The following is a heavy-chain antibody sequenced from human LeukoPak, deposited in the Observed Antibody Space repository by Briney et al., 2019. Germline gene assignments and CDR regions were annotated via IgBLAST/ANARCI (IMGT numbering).Heavy chain of an antibody. CDR3: ARGLCSSTSCYTGVYDY. D-gene: IGHD2-2*02. CDR2: IYTSGST. J-gene: IGHJ4*02. V-gene: IGHV4-4*07. CDR1: GGSISSYY. Sequence: PSETLSPTCTVSGGSISSYYWSWIRQPAGKGLEWIGRIYTSGSTNYNPSLKSRVTMSVDTSKNQFSLKLSSVTAADTAVYYCARGLCSSTSCYTGVYDYWGQGTLVTVSS.